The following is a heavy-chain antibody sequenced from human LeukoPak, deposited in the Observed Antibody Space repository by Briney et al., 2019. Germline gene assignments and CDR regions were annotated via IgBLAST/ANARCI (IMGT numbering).Heavy chain of an antibody. CDR1: GFTFSSYG. V-gene: IGHV3-48*02. Sequence: GGSLRLSCAASGFTFSSYGMNWVRQAPGKGLERVSYIGTSSSTIYYADSVKGRFTISRDNARNSLYLQMNSLRDEDTAVYYCARHDFGGNSGDYWGQGTLVTVSS. CDR2: IGTSSSTI. J-gene: IGHJ4*02. CDR3: ARHDFGGNSGDY. D-gene: IGHD4-23*01.